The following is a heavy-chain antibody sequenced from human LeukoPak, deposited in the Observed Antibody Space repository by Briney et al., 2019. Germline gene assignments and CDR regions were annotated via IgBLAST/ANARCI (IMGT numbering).Heavy chain of an antibody. Sequence: GSLRLSCAGSGLTLSRSWMSWVRQAPGKGLQWVANIKEDESEKDCVDSVKGRFTISRDDAKNSLDLQMNSLRVEDTAAYYCAAYRGAHHKTFDYWGRGTLVTVSS. J-gene: IGHJ4*02. CDR2: IKEDESEK. CDR3: AAYRGAHHKTFDY. CDR1: GLTLSRSW. D-gene: IGHD1-26*01. V-gene: IGHV3-7*03.